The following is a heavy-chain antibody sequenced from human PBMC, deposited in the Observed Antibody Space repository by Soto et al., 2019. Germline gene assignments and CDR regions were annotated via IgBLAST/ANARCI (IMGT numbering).Heavy chain of an antibody. V-gene: IGHV4-4*07. CDR3: AIRASFSSGRDFDI. Sequence: SETLSLTCTVSGDSISNYYWRWLRRPAGKRLEWIGRFYTSGGTNFNPSFKSRVAMSADTSTNRFFMDLSSVTAADTAIYYCAIRASFSSGRDFDIWGQGVLLTVSS. D-gene: IGHD6-6*01. J-gene: IGHJ4*02. CDR2: FYTSGGT. CDR1: GDSISNYY.